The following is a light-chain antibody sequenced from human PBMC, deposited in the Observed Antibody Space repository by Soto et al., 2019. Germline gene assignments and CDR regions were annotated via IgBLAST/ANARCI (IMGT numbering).Light chain of an antibody. CDR2: SNN. CDR1: SSNIGSNT. V-gene: IGLV1-44*01. Sequence: QSVLTQPPSASATPGQRVTISCSGSSSNIGSNTVNWHQQLPGTAPKLLICSNNQRPSGVPDRCSGSKSGTSASRGISGLQSEDEADYYCAAWDDSLDGPLYVFGTGTKVAVL. J-gene: IGLJ1*01. CDR3: AAWDDSLDGPLYV.